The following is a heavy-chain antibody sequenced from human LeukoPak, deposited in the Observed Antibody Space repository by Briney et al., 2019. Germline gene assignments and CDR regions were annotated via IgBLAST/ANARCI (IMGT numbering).Heavy chain of an antibody. J-gene: IGHJ5*02. CDR1: GYTFTSYY. CDR2: INPSGGST. Sequence: ASVKVSCKASGYTFTSYYMHWVRQAPGQGLEWMGLINPSGGSTSYAQKFQGRVTMTRDTSTSTVYMELSSLRSEDTAVYYCARVMEQQLADNWFDPWGQGTLVTVSS. D-gene: IGHD6-13*01. CDR3: ARVMEQQLADNWFDP. V-gene: IGHV1-46*01.